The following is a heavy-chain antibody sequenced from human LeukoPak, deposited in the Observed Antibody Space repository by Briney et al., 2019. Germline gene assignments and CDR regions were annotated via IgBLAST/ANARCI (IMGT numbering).Heavy chain of an antibody. CDR3: TRDSSRGWFSVDH. CDR2: INPSDGRT. CDR1: AYPFTTYY. V-gene: IGHV1-46*01. Sequence: ASVKVSCKTSAYPFTTYYMHWVRQAPGQGLEWMGVINPSDGRTSYAQKFRGRLTMTRDTSTSTLYMDLSSLIFEDTAVYFCTRDSSRGWFSVDHWGQGTLVTVSS. J-gene: IGHJ4*02. D-gene: IGHD6-19*01.